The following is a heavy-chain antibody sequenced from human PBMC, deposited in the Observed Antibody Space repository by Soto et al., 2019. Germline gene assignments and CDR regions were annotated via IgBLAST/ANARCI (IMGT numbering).Heavy chain of an antibody. CDR3: ARGLVRAVITHFDY. V-gene: IGHV1-18*04. CDR1: GYTFTSYA. CDR2: IDPFTGDT. Sequence: QVQLVQSGAEVKKPGASVRVACKPSGYTFTSYAITWVRQAPGQGLQWMGWIDPFTGDTTYSQNFQGRVIMTTDTSTSTDYMELRSLRSDDAAVYFCARGLVRAVITHFDYWGQGTLVTVSS. J-gene: IGHJ4*02. D-gene: IGHD3-10*01.